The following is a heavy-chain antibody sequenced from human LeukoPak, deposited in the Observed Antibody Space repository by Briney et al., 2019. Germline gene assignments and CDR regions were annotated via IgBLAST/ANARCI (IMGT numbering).Heavy chain of an antibody. CDR1: GGSISSSSYY. D-gene: IGHD3-3*01. CDR3: ARDKGVEGDFWSGLMDV. J-gene: IGHJ6*03. CDR2: IYYSGST. V-gene: IGHV4-39*02. Sequence: SETLSLTCTVSGGSISSSSYYWGWIRQPPGKGLEWIGSIYYSGSTYYNPSLKSRVTISVDTSKNQFSLKLSSVTAADTAVYYSARDKGVEGDFWSGLMDVWGNGTTVTVSS.